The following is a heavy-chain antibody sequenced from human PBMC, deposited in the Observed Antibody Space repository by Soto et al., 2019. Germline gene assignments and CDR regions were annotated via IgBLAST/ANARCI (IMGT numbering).Heavy chain of an antibody. CDR2: ISYDGSNK. CDR1: GFTFSNYG. CDR3: VKGEYYYDSSGYYPFDY. D-gene: IGHD3-22*01. Sequence: GGSLRLSCADSGFTFSNYGMHWVRQAPGKGLEWVAAISYDGSNKYYADSVEGRFTISRDNSKNTVYLQMSSLRVEDTAVYYCVKGEYYYDSSGYYPFDYWGQGTLVTVSS. V-gene: IGHV3-30*18. J-gene: IGHJ4*02.